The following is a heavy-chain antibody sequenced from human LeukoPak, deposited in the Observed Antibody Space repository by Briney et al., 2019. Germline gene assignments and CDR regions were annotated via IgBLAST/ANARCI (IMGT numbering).Heavy chain of an antibody. CDR1: GFTFSNYA. V-gene: IGHV3-23*01. CDR2: ISGSGGTT. Sequence: GGSLRLSCAASGFTFSNYAMSWVRQALRKGVEWVSVISGSGGTTYYAGSVKGRFTISRDNSKDTLYLQMNSLRAEDTAVYYCAKTPNSGNYYASFDYWGQGTLVTVSS. J-gene: IGHJ4*02. CDR3: AKTPNSGNYYASFDY. D-gene: IGHD1-26*01.